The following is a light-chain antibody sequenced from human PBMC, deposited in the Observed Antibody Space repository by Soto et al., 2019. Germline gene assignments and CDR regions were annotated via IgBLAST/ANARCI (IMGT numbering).Light chain of an antibody. CDR3: QSYDSSLSGGV. V-gene: IGLV1-40*01. J-gene: IGLJ3*02. Sequence: QSVLTQPPSVSGAPGQRVTISCTESSSNIGAGYDVHWYQQLPGTAPKLLIYGNSNRPSGVPDRFSGSKSGTSASLAITGVQAEDEADYYCQSYDSSLSGGVFGGGTKLTVL. CDR1: SSNIGAGYD. CDR2: GNS.